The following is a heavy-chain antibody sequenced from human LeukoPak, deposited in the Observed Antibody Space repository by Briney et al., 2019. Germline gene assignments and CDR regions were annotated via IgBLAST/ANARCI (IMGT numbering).Heavy chain of an antibody. CDR1: GGSISSYY. CDR2: IYYSGST. Sequence: SETLSLTCTVSGGSISSYYWSWIRQPPGKGLEWIGYIYYSGSTNYNPSLKSRVTISVDTSKNQFSLKLSSVTAADTAVYYCAREKRWLQLGYYYYYMDVWGKGTTVTVSS. J-gene: IGHJ6*03. CDR3: AREKRWLQLGYYYYYMDV. D-gene: IGHD5-24*01. V-gene: IGHV4-59*12.